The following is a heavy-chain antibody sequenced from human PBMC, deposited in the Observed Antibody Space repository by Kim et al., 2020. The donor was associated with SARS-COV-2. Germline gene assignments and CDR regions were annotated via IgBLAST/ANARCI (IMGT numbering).Heavy chain of an antibody. CDR3: ARGPQDY. J-gene: IGHJ4*02. Sequence: SGSTNYNPTLKSRVTRSVDTTKNRFSLKLSSVTAADTAVYYCARGPQDYWGQGTLVTVSS. CDR2: SGST. V-gene: IGHV4-34*01.